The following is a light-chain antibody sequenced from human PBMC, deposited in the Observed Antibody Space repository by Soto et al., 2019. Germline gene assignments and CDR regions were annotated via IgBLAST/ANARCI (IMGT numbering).Light chain of an antibody. J-gene: IGKJ4*01. CDR2: AAS. CDR1: QGISSH. Sequence: QFTKSGTALSGSVGYIFAIAGRASQGISSHLAWYQQKPGKAPKLLIYAASTLQSGVPSRFSGSGSGTHFTLTITSLQPDDFAIYYCQQADSFPLTFGAGTKVDIK. V-gene: IGKV1-9*01. CDR3: QQADSFPLT.